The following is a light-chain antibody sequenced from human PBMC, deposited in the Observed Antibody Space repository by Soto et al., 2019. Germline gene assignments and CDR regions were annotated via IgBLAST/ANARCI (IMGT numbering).Light chain of an antibody. CDR3: QQRSNWPSIT. J-gene: IGKJ5*01. CDR2: DAS. CDR1: QSVSSY. Sequence: EIVFTQSPATLYLSPGERATLSCRASQSVSSYLAWYEQKPGQAPRLLIYDASNRATGIPARFSGSGSGTDFTLTISSLEPEDFAVYDCQQRSNWPSITFGQGTRLEIK. V-gene: IGKV3-11*01.